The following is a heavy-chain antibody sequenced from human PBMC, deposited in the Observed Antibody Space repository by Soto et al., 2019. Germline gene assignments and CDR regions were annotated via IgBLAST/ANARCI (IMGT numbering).Heavy chain of an antibody. CDR2: IKQDGSEK. Sequence: EVQLVESGGGLVQPGGSLRLSCAASGFTFSSYWMSWVRQAPGKGLEWVANIKQDGSEKYYVDSVKGRFTTSRDNAKNSLYLQMNSLRAEDTAVYYCARVRLSRRDAFDIWGQGTMVTVSS. D-gene: IGHD6-13*01. J-gene: IGHJ3*02. V-gene: IGHV3-7*01. CDR1: GFTFSSYW. CDR3: ARVRLSRRDAFDI.